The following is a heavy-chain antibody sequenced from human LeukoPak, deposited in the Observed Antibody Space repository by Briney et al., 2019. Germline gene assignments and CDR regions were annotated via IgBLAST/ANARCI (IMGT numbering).Heavy chain of an antibody. D-gene: IGHD1-26*01. CDR1: GVTFSSYG. Sequence: GGALRLFCSASGVTFSSYGMNWVRQDTGKGRVGVAFRRYDGSNKDYADSVKGRFTISRDNSKNTLYLQMNSLRAEDTAVYYCAKDGEWELPDYWGQGTLVTVSS. J-gene: IGHJ4*02. CDR3: AKDGEWELPDY. CDR2: RRYDGSNK. V-gene: IGHV3-30*02.